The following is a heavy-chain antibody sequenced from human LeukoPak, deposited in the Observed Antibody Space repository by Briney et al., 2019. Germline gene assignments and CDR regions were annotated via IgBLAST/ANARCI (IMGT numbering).Heavy chain of an antibody. CDR1: GFTFSSYA. CDR3: ARHSRGRWYVFDY. Sequence: GGALRLSCAASGFTFSSYAMSWFRQAPWKGLYWVSGISGSGGNTYYADSVKGRFTISRDNSNNTLYLQMNSLRAEHTAVYYCARHSRGRWYVFDYWGQGTLVTVSS. V-gene: IGHV3-23*01. J-gene: IGHJ4*02. D-gene: IGHD6-13*01. CDR2: ISGSGGNT.